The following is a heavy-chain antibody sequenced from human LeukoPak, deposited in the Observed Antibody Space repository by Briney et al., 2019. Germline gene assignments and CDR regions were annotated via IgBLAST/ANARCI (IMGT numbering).Heavy chain of an antibody. V-gene: IGHV1-18*01. J-gene: IGHJ4*02. D-gene: IGHD3-22*01. CDR1: GYTFTSYG. CDR3: ARDLSAYDSSGYFY. CDR2: ISAYNGNT. Sequence: ASVKVSCKASGYTFTSYGISWVRQAPGQGLEWMGWISAYNGNTNYAQKLQGRVTMTTDTSTSTAYMELRSLRSDDTAVCYCARDLSAYDSSGYFYWGQGTLVTVSS.